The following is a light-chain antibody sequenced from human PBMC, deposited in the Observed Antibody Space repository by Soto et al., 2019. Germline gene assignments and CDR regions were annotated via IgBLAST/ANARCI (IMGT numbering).Light chain of an antibody. CDR1: QSLLHSNGYNY. J-gene: IGKJ2*01. CDR2: LGS. V-gene: IGKV2-28*01. CDR3: MQALQTPYT. Sequence: DIVMTQSPLSLPVTPGEPASISCRSSQSLLHSNGYNYLDWYLQKPEQSPQLLIYLGSNRASGVPGRFSGSRSGTDFTLKISRVEAEDVGVYYCMQALQTPYTFGQGTKLEIK.